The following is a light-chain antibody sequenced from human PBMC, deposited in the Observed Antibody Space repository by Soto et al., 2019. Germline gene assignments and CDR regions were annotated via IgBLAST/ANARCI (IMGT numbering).Light chain of an antibody. J-gene: IGLJ1*01. V-gene: IGLV2-14*01. CDR2: DVS. Sequence: QSVLTQPASVSGSPGQSITISCTGTSSDVGGYNYVSWYQQHPGKAPKLMIYDVSNRPSGVSNRFSGSKSGNTASLTISGLQAEDEADYYCSSYTSSINLGVFGTGTKVTVL. CDR1: SSDVGGYNY. CDR3: SSYTSSINLGV.